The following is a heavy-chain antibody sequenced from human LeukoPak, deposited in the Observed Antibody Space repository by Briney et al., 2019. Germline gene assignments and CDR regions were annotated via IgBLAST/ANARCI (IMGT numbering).Heavy chain of an antibody. CDR1: GGSISSGDYY. Sequence: SETLSLTCTVSGGSISSGDYYWSWIRQPPGKGLELIGYIYYSGSTYYNPSLKSRVTISVDTSKNQFSLKLSSVTAADTAVYYCARKGVRGNGVYYFDYWGQGTLVTVSS. V-gene: IGHV4-30-4*01. D-gene: IGHD4-23*01. CDR2: IYYSGST. J-gene: IGHJ4*02. CDR3: ARKGVRGNGVYYFDY.